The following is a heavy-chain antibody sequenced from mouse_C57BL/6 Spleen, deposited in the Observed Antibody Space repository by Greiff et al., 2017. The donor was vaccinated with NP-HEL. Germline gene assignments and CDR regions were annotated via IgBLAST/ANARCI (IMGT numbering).Heavy chain of an antibody. V-gene: IGHV1-55*01. J-gene: IGHJ2*01. Sequence: VQLQQPGAELVKPGASVKMSCKASGYTFTSYWITWVKQRPGQGLEWIGDIYPGSGSTNYNEKFKSKATLTVDTSSSTAYMQLSSLTSEDSAVYYCARFPYGCDFFDYWGQGTTLTVSS. CDR2: IYPGSGST. CDR3: ARFPYGCDFFDY. D-gene: IGHD2-2*01. CDR1: GYTFTSYW.